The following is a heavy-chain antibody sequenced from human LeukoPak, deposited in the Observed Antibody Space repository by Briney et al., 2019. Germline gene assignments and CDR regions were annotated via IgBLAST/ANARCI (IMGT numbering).Heavy chain of an antibody. CDR3: ASAGDPGDFEI. V-gene: IGHV3-48*01. CDR1: GFTFSSYS. CDR2: ISSDSSI. J-gene: IGHJ3*02. D-gene: IGHD3-10*01. Sequence: GGSLRLSCAASGFTFSSYSMKWFRQAPGKGLEWFSYISSDSSINYADSVKGRFTISRDNAKKSLYLQMNSLRVEDTAVYYCASAGDPGDFEIWGQGTMVTVSS.